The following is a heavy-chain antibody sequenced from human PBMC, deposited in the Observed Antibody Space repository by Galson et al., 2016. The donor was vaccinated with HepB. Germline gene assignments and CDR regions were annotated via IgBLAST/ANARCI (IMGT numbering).Heavy chain of an antibody. Sequence: ETLSLTCAVSRYSISSGYYWGWVRQSPGKGLEWIGTIYHSGNSYYNPSLKSRVTISVDTSKNQFSLKLGTVTAADTAVYYCARGFTVEDAFDIWGQGTRVTVSS. J-gene: IGHJ3*02. CDR2: IYHSGNS. D-gene: IGHD4-23*01. CDR3: ARGFTVEDAFDI. V-gene: IGHV4-38-2*01. CDR1: RYSISSGYY.